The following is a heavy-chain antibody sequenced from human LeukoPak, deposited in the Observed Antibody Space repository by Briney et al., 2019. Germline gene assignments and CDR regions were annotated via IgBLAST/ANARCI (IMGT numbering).Heavy chain of an antibody. Sequence: PGGSLRLSCAAPGFTFSSYEMNWVRQAPGKGLEWVSYISSSGSTIHYADSVKGRFTISRDNAKNSLYLQMNSLRAEDTAVYYCARDQTLYYDSSGYYYRYYGMDVWGQGTTVTVSS. CDR3: ARDQTLYYDSSGYYYRYYGMDV. CDR1: GFTFSSYE. CDR2: ISSSGSTI. J-gene: IGHJ6*02. D-gene: IGHD3-22*01. V-gene: IGHV3-48*03.